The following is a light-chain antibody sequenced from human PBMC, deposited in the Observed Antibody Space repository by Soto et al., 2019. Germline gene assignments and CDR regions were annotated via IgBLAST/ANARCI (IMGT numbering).Light chain of an antibody. V-gene: IGKV1-9*01. CDR1: QGISSS. J-gene: IGKJ5*01. Sequence: DIQLTQSPSFLSAFVGDRVTITCRASQGISSSLAWYQQKPGEAPKLLISAASTLQSGVPPRFSGSGSGTDFSFIITSLQREDLATYYCQQYYGLPPLTFGQGTRLEIK. CDR3: QQYYGLPPLT. CDR2: AAS.